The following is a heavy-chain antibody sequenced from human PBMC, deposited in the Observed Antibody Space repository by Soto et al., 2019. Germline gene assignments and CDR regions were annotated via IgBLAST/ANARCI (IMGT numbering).Heavy chain of an antibody. CDR2: IYSGGST. V-gene: IGHV3-53*01. CDR3: ARDGGLAEDGMDV. D-gene: IGHD3-10*01. J-gene: IGHJ6*02. Sequence: EVQLVESGGDLIQPGGSLRLSCAASGFTVSGNYMSWVRQAPGKGLEWVSVIYSGGSTYYADSVKGRFTISRDNSKNTLYLQMNSLRADDTAVYYCARDGGLAEDGMDVWGQGTTVTVSS. CDR1: GFTVSGNY.